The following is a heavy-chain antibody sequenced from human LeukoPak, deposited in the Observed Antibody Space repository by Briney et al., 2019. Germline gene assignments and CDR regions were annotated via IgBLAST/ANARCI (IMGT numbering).Heavy chain of an antibody. CDR3: ARDYDSSGYYYTLWYYYYGMDV. J-gene: IGHJ6*02. CDR1: GFTFSTYN. Sequence: GGSLRLSCAASGFTFSTYNMNWVRQAPGKGLEWVSSISTSSSYIYYADSVKGRFTISRDNSKNTLYLQMNSLRAEDTAVYYCARDYDSSGYYYTLWYYYYGMDVWGQGTTVTVSS. D-gene: IGHD3-22*01. V-gene: IGHV3-21*01. CDR2: ISTSSSYI.